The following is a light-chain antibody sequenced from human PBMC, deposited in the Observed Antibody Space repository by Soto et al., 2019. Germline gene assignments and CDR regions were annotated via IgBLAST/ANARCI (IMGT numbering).Light chain of an antibody. CDR1: QSVSIN. V-gene: IGKV3-15*01. J-gene: IGKJ1*01. CDR2: AAS. CDR3: HQYHNWPWT. Sequence: EIVLTQSPDTLSVSPGERATLSCRASQSVSINLAWYQQKPGQVPRLLIYAASTRATGIPARFSGSGSETEFTLTISSLQSEDFAVYYCHQYHNWPWTFGQGTKVDIK.